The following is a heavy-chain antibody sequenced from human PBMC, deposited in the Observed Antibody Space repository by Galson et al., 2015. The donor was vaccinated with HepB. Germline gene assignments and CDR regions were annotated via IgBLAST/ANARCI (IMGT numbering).Heavy chain of an antibody. Sequence: SVKVSCKASGYTFTNYYMHWVRQAPGQGLEWMGIINPSGGSTTYAQQFQDRVTMTRDTSTSTVYMELSSLSSDDTAVYYCARESCVSTSCYYEHNYGQPNNWFDPWGQGTLVTVSS. CDR1: GYTFTNYY. J-gene: IGHJ5*02. CDR2: INPSGGST. CDR3: ARESCVSTSCYYEHNYGQPNNWFDP. D-gene: IGHD2-2*01. V-gene: IGHV1-46*01.